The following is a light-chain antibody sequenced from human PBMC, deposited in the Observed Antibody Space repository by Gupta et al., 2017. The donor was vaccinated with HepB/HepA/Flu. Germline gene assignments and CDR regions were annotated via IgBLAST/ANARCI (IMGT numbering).Light chain of an antibody. CDR1: QRISTY. Sequence: EVVLTQSPATLSLSPGERATLSCRDIQRISTYLAWYQQKPGQPPRLLIYDASNRATGIPARFSGSGSGTDFTLTISSLEPEDFAVDYWQQRNDSCTFGQGTKMEI. CDR3: QQRNDSCT. CDR2: DAS. J-gene: IGKJ2*02. V-gene: IGKV3-11*01.